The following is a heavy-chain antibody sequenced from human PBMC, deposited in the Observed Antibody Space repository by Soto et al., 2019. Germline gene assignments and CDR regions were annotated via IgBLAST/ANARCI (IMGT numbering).Heavy chain of an antibody. CDR1: GFTFTDYY. Sequence: GGSLRLSCVASGFTFTDYYMSWFRQAPGKGLECLSYISGSGSDTNYADSVKGRFTISRDNAENSLYLHMNNLRSEDTAVYYCTRKTRNPADWGQGTPVTVSS. CDR3: TRKTRNPAD. CDR2: ISGSGSDT. V-gene: IGHV3-11*03. J-gene: IGHJ4*02.